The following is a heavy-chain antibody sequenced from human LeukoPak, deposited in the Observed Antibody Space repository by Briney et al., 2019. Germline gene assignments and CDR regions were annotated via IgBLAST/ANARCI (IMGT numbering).Heavy chain of an antibody. CDR3: AKDWRYYDSEFDP. Sequence: GASVKVSCKASEYTFTGYYMHWVRQAPEQGLEWMGWINPNSGGTNYAQKFQGRVTMTRDTSISTAYMELSRLRSDDTALYYCAKDWRYYDSEFDPWGQGTLVTVSS. J-gene: IGHJ5*02. CDR1: EYTFTGYY. CDR2: INPNSGGT. V-gene: IGHV1-2*02. D-gene: IGHD3-22*01.